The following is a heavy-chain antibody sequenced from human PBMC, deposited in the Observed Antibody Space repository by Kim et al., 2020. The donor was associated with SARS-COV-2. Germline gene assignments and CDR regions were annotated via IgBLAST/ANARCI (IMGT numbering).Heavy chain of an antibody. V-gene: IGHV3-30*02. J-gene: IGHJ5*02. D-gene: IGHD1-26*01. Sequence: VKGRFTTSRDNSKNPLYLQMNSLRAEDTAVYYCAKKTGIVGATKGWFDPWGQGTLVTVSS. CDR3: AKKTGIVGATKGWFDP.